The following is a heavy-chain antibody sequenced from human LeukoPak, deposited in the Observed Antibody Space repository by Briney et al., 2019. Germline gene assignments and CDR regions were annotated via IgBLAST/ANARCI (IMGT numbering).Heavy chain of an antibody. CDR3: ASDLGSGDLGLLF. CDR2: ISRTGTTI. D-gene: IGHD2-21*02. CDR1: GFTFNSYT. J-gene: IGHJ4*02. V-gene: IGHV3-48*01. Sequence: LSGGSLRLSCAASGFTFNSYTMNWVRQAPGKGLEWISYISRTGTTIYYADSVKGRFTISRDNATNSLYLQMNSLRSEYTGLYFCASDLGSGDLGLLFWGQGTLLTVSS.